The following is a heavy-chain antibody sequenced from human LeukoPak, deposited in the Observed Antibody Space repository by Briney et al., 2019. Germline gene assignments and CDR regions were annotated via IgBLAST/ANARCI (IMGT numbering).Heavy chain of an antibody. CDR3: AREYRPKPAAILYYYYYYMDV. J-gene: IGHJ6*03. D-gene: IGHD2-2*02. CDR2: IKQDGSEK. V-gene: IGHV3-7*01. CDR1: GFTFSSYW. Sequence: GGSLRLSCAASGFTFSSYWMSWVRQAPGKGLEWVANIKQDGSEKYYVDSVKGRFTISRDNAKNSLYLQMNSLRVEDTAVYYCAREYRPKPAAILYYYYYYMDVWGKGTTVTVSS.